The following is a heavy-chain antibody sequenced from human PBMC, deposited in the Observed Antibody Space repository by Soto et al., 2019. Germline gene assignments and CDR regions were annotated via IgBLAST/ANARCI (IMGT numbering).Heavy chain of an antibody. CDR3: AHIVVAGLGYYFDY. J-gene: IGHJ4*02. D-gene: IGHD6-19*01. CDR1: GFSLSSTRMA. Sequence: QITLKESGPTLVKPTQTLTLTCTFSGFSLSSTRMAVGWIRQPPGKALEWLALIYWEDDKRYSPFLKSRLTITKDTSKNQVVLTMSNMDPVDTARYYCAHIVVAGLGYYFDYWGLGTLVTVSS. CDR2: IYWEDDK. V-gene: IGHV2-5*02.